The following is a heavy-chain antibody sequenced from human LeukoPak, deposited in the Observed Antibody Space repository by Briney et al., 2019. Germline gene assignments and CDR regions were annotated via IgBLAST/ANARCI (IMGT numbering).Heavy chain of an antibody. V-gene: IGHV4-34*01. CDR1: GGSFSGYY. D-gene: IGHD3-22*01. Sequence: PSETLSLTCAVYGGSFSGYYWSWIRQPPGKGLEWIGEINHSGSTNYNPSLKSRLTISVGTSKNQCSLKLSSVTAADTAVYYCARQSISGSSLSYFDYWGQGTLVNVSS. CDR3: ARQSISGSSLSYFDY. J-gene: IGHJ4*02. CDR2: INHSGST.